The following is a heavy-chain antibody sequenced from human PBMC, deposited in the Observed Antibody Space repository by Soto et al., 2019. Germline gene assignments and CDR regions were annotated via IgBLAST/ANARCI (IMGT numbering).Heavy chain of an antibody. CDR2: ISGNSGSL. Sequence: EVQLVESGGGLVQPGRSLRLSCAASGFIFDDYAMHWVRQAPGKGLEWVAVISGNSGSLGYADSVKGRFTISRDNAKNFLYLQMNRLRAEDTALYYCAKDRYSSSAYYYYGMDAWGQGTTVTVSS. D-gene: IGHD6-6*01. CDR3: AKDRYSSSAYYYYGMDA. V-gene: IGHV3-9*01. CDR1: GFIFDDYA. J-gene: IGHJ6*02.